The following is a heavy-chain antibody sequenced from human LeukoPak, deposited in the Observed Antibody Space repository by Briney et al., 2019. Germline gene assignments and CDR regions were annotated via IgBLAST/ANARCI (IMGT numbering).Heavy chain of an antibody. CDR1: GFTFSSHS. CDR2: ISSSGSTI. Sequence: GGSLRLSCAASGFTFSSHSMNWVRQAPGKGLEWVSYISSSGSTIYYADSVKGRFTISRDNAKNSLHLQMNSLRAEDTAVYYCARGTVAGKAPYWGQGTLVTVSS. CDR3: ARGTVAGKAPY. D-gene: IGHD6-19*01. V-gene: IGHV3-48*01. J-gene: IGHJ4*02.